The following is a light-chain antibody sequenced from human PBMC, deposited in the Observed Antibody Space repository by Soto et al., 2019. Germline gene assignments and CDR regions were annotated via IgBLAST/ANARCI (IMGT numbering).Light chain of an antibody. V-gene: IGKV1-39*01. CDR1: QSIANF. Sequence: IHMTQSPSSLSASVWDRVTITCRASQSIANFLNWYQQKPGKAPKLVIYGTSTLQSGVPSRFSGSGSGTDFTLTISRLQREDFATYYCQQSYSSLWTFGQGTKVDIK. J-gene: IGKJ1*01. CDR3: QQSYSSLWT. CDR2: GTS.